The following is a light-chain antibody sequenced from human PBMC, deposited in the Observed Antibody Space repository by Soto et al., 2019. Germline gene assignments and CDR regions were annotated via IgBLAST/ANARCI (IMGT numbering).Light chain of an antibody. Sequence: EIVLTQSPGTLSLSPGERAALSCRASQSVSDNYLAWYQQKPGQAPRLLIYAASSRATGIPDRVSGRGSGTGFTLTISRLEPEDFAVYYCQQYGSSPYTFGQGTKVDIK. V-gene: IGKV3-20*01. CDR3: QQYGSSPYT. J-gene: IGKJ2*01. CDR1: QSVSDNY. CDR2: AAS.